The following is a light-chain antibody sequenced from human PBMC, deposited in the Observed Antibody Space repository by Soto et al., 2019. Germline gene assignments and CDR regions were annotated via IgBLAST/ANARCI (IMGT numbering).Light chain of an antibody. CDR1: ESVSRN. CDR3: QQYNSWPPIT. V-gene: IGKV3-15*01. J-gene: IGKJ5*01. Sequence: EVVMTQSPATLSVSPGERATLSCRASESVSRNLAWYQQKPGQAPRLLIYDASTRATGTPDRFSGGGSGTEFTLTISSLQSEDFVVYYCQQYNSWPPITFGQGTRLEIK. CDR2: DAS.